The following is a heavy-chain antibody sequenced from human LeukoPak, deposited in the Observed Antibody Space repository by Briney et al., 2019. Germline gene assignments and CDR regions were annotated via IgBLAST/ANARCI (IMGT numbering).Heavy chain of an antibody. CDR2: INHSGST. V-gene: IGHV4-34*01. CDR1: GGSFSGYY. J-gene: IGHJ5*02. Sequence: SETLSLTCAVYGGSFSGYYWSWIRQPPGKGLEWIGEINHSGSTNYNPSLKSRVTISVDTSKNQFSLKLSSVTAADTAVYYCAGKYSSNWYWFDPWGQGTLVTVSS. CDR3: AGKYSSNWYWFDP. D-gene: IGHD6-13*01.